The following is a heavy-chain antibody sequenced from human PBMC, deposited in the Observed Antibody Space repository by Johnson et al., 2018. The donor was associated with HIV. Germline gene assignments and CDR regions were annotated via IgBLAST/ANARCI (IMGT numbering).Heavy chain of an antibody. CDR2: ISSSDSAI. V-gene: IGHV3-11*01. J-gene: IGHJ3*02. CDR1: GFTFSDSY. CDR3: ARDTSGEVRAFDI. Sequence: QVQLVESGGGLVKPGGSLRLSCGASGFTFSDSYMNWIRQAPGKGLEWVSYISSSDSAIWYADSVKGRFTVSRDNAKNSLDLQMNSLRAEDTAVYYCARDTSGEVRAFDIWGQGTMVTVSS. D-gene: IGHD3-10*01.